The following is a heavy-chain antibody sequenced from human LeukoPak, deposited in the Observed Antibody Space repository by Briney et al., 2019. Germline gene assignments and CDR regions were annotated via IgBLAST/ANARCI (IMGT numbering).Heavy chain of an antibody. CDR1: GFTVSSNY. Sequence: GGSLRLSCAASGFTVSSNYMSWVRQAPGKGLEWVSAISGSGGSTYYADSVKGRFTISRDNSKNTLYLQMNSLRAEDTAVYYCARPAYSGSYHDAFDIWGQGTMVTVSS. CDR2: ISGSGGST. D-gene: IGHD1-26*01. J-gene: IGHJ3*02. V-gene: IGHV3-23*01. CDR3: ARPAYSGSYHDAFDI.